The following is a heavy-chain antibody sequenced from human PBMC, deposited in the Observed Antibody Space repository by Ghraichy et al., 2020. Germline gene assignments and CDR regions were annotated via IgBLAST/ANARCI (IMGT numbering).Heavy chain of an antibody. J-gene: IGHJ4*02. Sequence: ASGKVSCKASGYTFTGYYMHWVRQAPGQGLEWMGWINPNSGGTNYAQKFQGRVTMTRDTSISTAYMELSRLRSDDTAVYYCARVVGGQWLAFDYWGQGTLVTVSS. CDR2: INPNSGGT. V-gene: IGHV1-2*02. CDR1: GYTFTGYY. D-gene: IGHD6-19*01. CDR3: ARVVGGQWLAFDY.